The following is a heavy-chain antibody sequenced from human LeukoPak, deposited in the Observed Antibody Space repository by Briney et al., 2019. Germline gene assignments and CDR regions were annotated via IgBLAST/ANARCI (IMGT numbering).Heavy chain of an antibody. Sequence: TSETLSLTCAVYGGSFSGYYWSWIRQPPGKGLEWIGEINYNENTNYSPSLKSRVNISLDTSKNQFSLKLRSVTAADTGVYFCARGTTTSFFFDSWGPGTRVTVSS. V-gene: IGHV4-34*01. D-gene: IGHD1-1*01. J-gene: IGHJ4*02. CDR3: ARGTTTSFFFDS. CDR2: INYNENT. CDR1: GGSFSGYY.